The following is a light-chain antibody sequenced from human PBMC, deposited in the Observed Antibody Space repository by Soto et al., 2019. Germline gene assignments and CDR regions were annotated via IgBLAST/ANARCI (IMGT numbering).Light chain of an antibody. CDR1: SSNLGAGYD. Sequence: QSVLTQPPSVSGAPGQRVTISCSGSSSNLGAGYDVQWYQQFPGTAPKLLIYANSARPSGVPDRFSGSKSGTSASLAITGLQAEDEADYYCSSYTSSSPYVFGTGTKVTVL. V-gene: IGLV1-40*01. CDR2: ANS. J-gene: IGLJ1*01. CDR3: SSYTSSSPYV.